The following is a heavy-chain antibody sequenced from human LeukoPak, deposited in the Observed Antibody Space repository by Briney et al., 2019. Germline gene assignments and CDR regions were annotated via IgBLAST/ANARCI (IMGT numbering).Heavy chain of an antibody. D-gene: IGHD6-19*01. CDR3: ARTKSGWYYSDY. Sequence: PSETLSLTCTVSGGSMRSYYWSWIRQPPGKGLGLIGYVYYSGTANYNPSLESRVTILVDTSKNQFSLNLSSVTAADTAVYYCARTKSGWYYSDYWGQGTLVSVSS. CDR1: GGSMRSYY. CDR2: VYYSGTA. J-gene: IGHJ4*02. V-gene: IGHV4-59*08.